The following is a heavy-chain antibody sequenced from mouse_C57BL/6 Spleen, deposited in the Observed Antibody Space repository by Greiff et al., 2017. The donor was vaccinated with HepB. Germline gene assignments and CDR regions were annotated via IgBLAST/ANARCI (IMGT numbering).Heavy chain of an antibody. J-gene: IGHJ4*01. CDR2: IYPSDSET. CDR3: AKENNDYDAMDY. D-gene: IGHD5-1-1*01. Sequence: QVQLQQPGAELVRPGSSVKLSCKASGYTFTSYWMDWVKQRPGQGLEWIGNIYPSDSETHYNQKFKDKATLTVDKSSSTAYMQLSSLTSEDSAVYYCAKENNDYDAMDYWGQGTSVTVSS. V-gene: IGHV1-61*01. CDR1: GYTFTSYW.